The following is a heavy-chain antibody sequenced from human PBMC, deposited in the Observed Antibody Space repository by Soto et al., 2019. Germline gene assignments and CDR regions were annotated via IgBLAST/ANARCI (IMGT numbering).Heavy chain of an antibody. CDR1: GFTFSSYA. CDR2: IWFDATIE. J-gene: IGHJ4*02. Sequence: QVQLVESGGGVVQPGRSLRLSCAASGFTFSSYAIHWVRQAPGKGLEWVASIWFDATIENYADSVKGRFTISRDNSKDTVYLRMGSLRVEDTAIYYCARPGGQLVPFDNWGQGTLVTVSS. V-gene: IGHV3-33*01. CDR3: ARPGGQLVPFDN. D-gene: IGHD6-6*01.